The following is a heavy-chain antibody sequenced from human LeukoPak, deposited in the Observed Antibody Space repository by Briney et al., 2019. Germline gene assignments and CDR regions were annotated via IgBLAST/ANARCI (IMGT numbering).Heavy chain of an antibody. D-gene: IGHD2-21*02. CDR1: GFIFNTYW. CDR3: ARHLYHCGGGNCYYYFDY. V-gene: IGHV3-7*01. Sequence: GGSLRLSCAASGFIFNTYWMTWVRQTPGKGREGVANIKPDGGEKKYVDSVKGRFTISRDNAEDSLYLQMSSLRAEDTAIYYCARHLYHCGGGNCYYYFDYWGQGTLVTVSS. CDR2: IKPDGGEK. J-gene: IGHJ4*02.